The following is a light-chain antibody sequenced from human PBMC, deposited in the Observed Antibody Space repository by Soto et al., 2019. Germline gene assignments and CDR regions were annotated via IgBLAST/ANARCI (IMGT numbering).Light chain of an antibody. Sequence: QAVVTQPPSVSGAPGQKVTISCTRSSSNIGAGYDVHWYQHLPGTAPKLLIYGNNNRPSGVPDRFSGSKSGTSASLAITGLQAEDEADYYCQSYDSSLSGGVFGGGTKLTVL. CDR3: QSYDSSLSGGV. CDR2: GNN. CDR1: SSNIGAGYD. J-gene: IGLJ3*02. V-gene: IGLV1-40*01.